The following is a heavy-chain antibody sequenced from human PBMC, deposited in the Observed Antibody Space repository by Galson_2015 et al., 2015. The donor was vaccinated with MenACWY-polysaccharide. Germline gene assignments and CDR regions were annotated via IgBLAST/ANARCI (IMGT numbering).Heavy chain of an antibody. D-gene: IGHD2-15*01. V-gene: IGHV3-74*01. CDR1: GFTFSNYW. CDR2: IHPDGSST. Sequence: SLRLSCAASGFTFSNYWMHWVRQAPGKGLMWVSRIHPDGSSTTYADSVKGRFTISRDNAKNTLYLQMNSLRAEDTAVYYCASPELILGYYYGMDVWGQGTTVIVSS. J-gene: IGHJ6*02. CDR3: ASPELILGYYYGMDV.